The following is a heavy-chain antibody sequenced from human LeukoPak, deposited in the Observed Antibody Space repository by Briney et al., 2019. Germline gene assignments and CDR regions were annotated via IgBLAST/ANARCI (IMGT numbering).Heavy chain of an antibody. CDR3: ARGRYSSGWYDAVYYYYGMDV. Sequence: PSETLSLTCAVYGGSFSGYYWSWIRQPPGKGLEWIGEINHSGSTNYNPSLKSRVTISVDTSKNQFSLKLSSVTAADTAVYCCARGRYSSGWYDAVYYYYGMDVWGQGTTVTVSS. CDR2: INHSGST. J-gene: IGHJ6*02. CDR1: GGSFSGYY. V-gene: IGHV4-34*01. D-gene: IGHD6-19*01.